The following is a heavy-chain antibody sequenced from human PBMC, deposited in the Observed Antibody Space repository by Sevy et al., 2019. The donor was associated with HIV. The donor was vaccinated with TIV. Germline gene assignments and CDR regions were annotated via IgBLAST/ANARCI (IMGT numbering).Heavy chain of an antibody. J-gene: IGHJ3*01. CDR2: IRYDGSTK. V-gene: IGHV3-30*02. Sequence: GGSLRFSCAASGFTFRSYGMHWVRQAPGKGLEWVTFIRYDGSTKYYADSVKGRFTISRDNSKNTVFLQMNSLRSEDTAVYYCAKGLGMVQGALLSDDVWGQGTMVTVSS. CDR1: GFTFRSYG. CDR3: AKGLGMVQGALLSDDV. D-gene: IGHD3-10*01.